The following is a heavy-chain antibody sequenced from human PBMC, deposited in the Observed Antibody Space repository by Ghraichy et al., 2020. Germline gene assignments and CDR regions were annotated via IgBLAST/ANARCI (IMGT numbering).Heavy chain of an antibody. CDR1: GGSISDRNYY. CDR3: ARRPRMTPVTKTD. CDR2: VYYSGST. J-gene: IGHJ4*02. D-gene: IGHD4-17*01. V-gene: IGHV4-39*01. Sequence: SETLSLTCTVSGGSISDRNYYWGWIRQPPGKGLEWIGGVYYSGSTYYNPSLKSRVTMSVDTSKNQFSLNLNSVIAADTAVYYCARRPRMTPVTKTDWGQGARDTGSS.